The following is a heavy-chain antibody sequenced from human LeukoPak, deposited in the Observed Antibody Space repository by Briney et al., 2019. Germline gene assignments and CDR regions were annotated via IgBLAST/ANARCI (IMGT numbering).Heavy chain of an antibody. V-gene: IGHV3-48*01. J-gene: IGHJ3*02. CDR2: ISSSSSTI. D-gene: IGHD3-22*01. CDR1: GFTFSSYS. CDR3: ARDWARSRGYYYWDAFDI. Sequence: PGGSLRLYCAASGFTFSSYSMNWVRQAPGQGLEWVSYISSSSSTIYYADSVKGRFTISRDNAKNSLYLQMNSLRAEDTSVYYCARDWARSRGYYYWDAFDIWGQGTMVTVSS.